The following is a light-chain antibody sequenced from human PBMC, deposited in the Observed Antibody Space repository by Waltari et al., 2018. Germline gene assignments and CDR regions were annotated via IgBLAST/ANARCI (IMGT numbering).Light chain of an antibody. CDR1: NSNVGSYNL. CDR3: CSNVGSSVF. V-gene: IGLV2-23*03. Sequence: QSALPQPASVSGSPGQPITITCTGFNSNVGSYNLVSWYQKHPGQAPKLLIYEGNRRPSGVSNRFSGSKSDNTASLTLSGLQAEDEADYYCCSNVGSSVFFGGGTKLTVL. J-gene: IGLJ2*01. CDR2: EGN.